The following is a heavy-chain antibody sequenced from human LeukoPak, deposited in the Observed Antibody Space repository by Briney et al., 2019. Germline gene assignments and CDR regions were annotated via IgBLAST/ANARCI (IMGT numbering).Heavy chain of an antibody. CDR2: LSAYNGNT. D-gene: IGHD4-11*01. CDR1: GYTFTSYG. Sequence: GASVKVSCKASGYTFTSYGISWVRQAPGQGLEWMGWLSAYNGNTNYAQKLQGRVTMTTDTSTSTAYMELRSLRSDDTAVYYCARDPRRYSNYVEWFDPWGQGTLVTVAS. CDR3: ARDPRRYSNYVEWFDP. J-gene: IGHJ5*02. V-gene: IGHV1-18*01.